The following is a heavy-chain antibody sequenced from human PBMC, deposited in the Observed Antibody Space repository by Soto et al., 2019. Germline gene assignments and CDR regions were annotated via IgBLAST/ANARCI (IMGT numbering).Heavy chain of an antibody. J-gene: IGHJ6*02. CDR1: GGSISTSDYT. D-gene: IGHD3-3*01. Sequence: LSLTCAVSGGSISTSDYTWNWIRQPPGRGLEWIGSVYHSGATHYMPSLKNRLTMSLDKSKNQFSLDLTSVTAADTAVYYCVRERTIFGVAPGGGVDVWGQGTTVTVSS. CDR2: VYHSGAT. CDR3: VRERTIFGVAPGGGVDV. V-gene: IGHV4-30-2*01.